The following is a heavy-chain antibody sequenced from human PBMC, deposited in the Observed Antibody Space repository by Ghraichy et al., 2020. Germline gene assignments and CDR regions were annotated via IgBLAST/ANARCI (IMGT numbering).Heavy chain of an antibody. CDR3: ARGDTAMGPVYYFDY. V-gene: IGHV4-59*01. CDR2: IYYSGST. J-gene: IGHJ4*02. Sequence: SETLSLTCTVSGGSISSYYWSWIRQPPGKGLEWIGYIYYSGSTNYNPSLKSRVTISVDTSKNQFSLKLSSVTAADTAVYYCARGDTAMGPVYYFDYWGQGTLVTVSS. CDR1: GGSISSYY. D-gene: IGHD5-18*01.